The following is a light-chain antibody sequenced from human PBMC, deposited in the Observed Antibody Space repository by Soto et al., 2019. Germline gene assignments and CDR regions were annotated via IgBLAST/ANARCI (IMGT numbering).Light chain of an antibody. J-gene: IGLJ1*01. Sequence: QSLLTQPACVSVSPGQSITISCTGTSSDVGGYNYVSWYQQHPGKAPKLMIYEVSNRPSGVSNRFSGSKSGNTASLTISGLQAEDEADYYCSSYTSSSTRVFGTGTKVTVL. V-gene: IGLV2-14*01. CDR2: EVS. CDR3: SSYTSSSTRV. CDR1: SSDVGGYNY.